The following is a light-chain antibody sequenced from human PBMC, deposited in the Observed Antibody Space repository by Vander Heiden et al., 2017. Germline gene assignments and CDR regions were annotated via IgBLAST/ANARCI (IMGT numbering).Light chain of an antibody. CDR3: AAWDDSLNGPV. CDR1: SSNIGRNS. Sequence: QSVLTQPPSASGTPGQRVTISCSGSSSNIGRNSVNWYQQFPGAAPKLLINSSNQRPSGVPDRFSGSKSGTSASLAISGLQSEDEADYYCAAWDDSLNGPVFGGGTKLTVL. V-gene: IGLV1-44*01. J-gene: IGLJ3*02. CDR2: SSN.